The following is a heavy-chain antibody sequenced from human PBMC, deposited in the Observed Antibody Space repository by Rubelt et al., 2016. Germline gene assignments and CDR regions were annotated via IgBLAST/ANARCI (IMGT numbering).Heavy chain of an antibody. J-gene: IGHJ4*02. CDR1: GFSLSNFW. D-gene: IGHD3-16*01. Sequence: EVQLVQSGGGLVKPGGSLRLACGASGFSLSNFWMGWVRQAPGKGLEWVASIKEDGSEKKYVDSVTGRFVISRDKAKNSVHLQMNSLSPEDTAVYYCSRDYVGYWGQGTLVTVSS. CDR3: SRDYVGY. CDR2: IKEDGSEK. V-gene: IGHV3-7*03.